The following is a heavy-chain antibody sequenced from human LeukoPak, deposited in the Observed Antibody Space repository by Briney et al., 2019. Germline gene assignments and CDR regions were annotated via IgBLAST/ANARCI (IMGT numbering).Heavy chain of an antibody. V-gene: IGHV1-2*02. J-gene: IGHJ3*02. Sequence: ASVKVSCKASGYTFTGYYMHWVRQAPGQGLEWMGWIYLNSGGADYAQKFQGRVTMTRDTSISTAYMEVSSLRSDDTAVYYCARALSDAFDIWGQGTMVTVSS. CDR2: IYLNSGGA. CDR3: ARALSDAFDI. CDR1: GYTFTGYY.